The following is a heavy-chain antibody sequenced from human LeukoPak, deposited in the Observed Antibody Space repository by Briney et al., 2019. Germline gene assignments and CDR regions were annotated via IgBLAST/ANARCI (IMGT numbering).Heavy chain of an antibody. V-gene: IGHV4-39*01. CDR3: ARLRGYSYGCLDY. CDR2: IYYSGSS. J-gene: IGHJ4*02. D-gene: IGHD5-18*01. CDR1: GGSISSSSYS. Sequence: PSETLSLTCTVSGGSISSSSYSWGWIRQPPGKGLEWIGSIYYSGSSYYNPSLKSRVTISVDTSKNQFSLKLSSVTAADTAVYYCARLRGYSYGCLDYWGQGTLVTVSS.